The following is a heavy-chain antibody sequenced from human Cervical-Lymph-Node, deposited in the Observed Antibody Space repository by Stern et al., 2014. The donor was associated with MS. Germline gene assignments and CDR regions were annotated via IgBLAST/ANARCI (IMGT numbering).Heavy chain of an antibody. CDR3: ARDGRSV. Sequence: QVQLQESGGGVVQPGRSLRLSCAASAFTFSSYTMHWVRQAPGKGLEWVAVISYDGNSKFYADSVKGRFTISRDNSKNTLFLQMNSLRTEDTAVYYCARDGRSVWGQGTLVTVSS. CDR2: ISYDGNSK. J-gene: IGHJ4*02. CDR1: AFTFSSYT. V-gene: IGHV3-30-3*01.